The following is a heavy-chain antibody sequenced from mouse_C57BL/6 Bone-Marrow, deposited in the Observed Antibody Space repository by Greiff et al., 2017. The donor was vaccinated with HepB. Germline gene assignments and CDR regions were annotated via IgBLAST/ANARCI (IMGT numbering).Heavy chain of an antibody. Sequence: EVQVVESEGGLVQPGSSMKLSCTASGFTFSDYYMAWVRQVPEKGLEWVANINYDGSSTYYLDSLKSRFIISRDNAKNILYLQMSSLKSEDTATYYCARDLGPMDYWGQGTSVTVSS. CDR1: GFTFSDYY. V-gene: IGHV5-16*01. CDR3: ARDLGPMDY. CDR2: INYDGSST. J-gene: IGHJ4*01.